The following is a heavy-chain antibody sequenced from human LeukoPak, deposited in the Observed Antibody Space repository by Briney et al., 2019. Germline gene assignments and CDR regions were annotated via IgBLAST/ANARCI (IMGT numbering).Heavy chain of an antibody. CDR2: IYRSGST. CDR3: AREGFSRGYYQYYYMDV. CDR1: GYSISSGYY. J-gene: IGHJ6*03. V-gene: IGHV4-38-2*02. Sequence: SETLSLTCTVSGYSISSGYYWVWIRQPPGKGLEWIGSIYRSGSTNYNPSLKSRVTISVDTSKNQFSLKVSSVTAADTAVYYCAREGFSRGYYQYYYMDVWGKGTTVTVSS. D-gene: IGHD6-13*01.